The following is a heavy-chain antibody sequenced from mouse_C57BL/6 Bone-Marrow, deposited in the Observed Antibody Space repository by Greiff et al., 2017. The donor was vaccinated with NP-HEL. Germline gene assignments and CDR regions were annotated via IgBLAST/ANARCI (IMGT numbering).Heavy chain of an antibody. CDR3: AASSYSNYGYYFDY. J-gene: IGHJ2*01. V-gene: IGHV1-18*01. D-gene: IGHD2-5*01. CDR1: GYTFTDYN. CDR2: INPNNGGT. Sequence: VQLQQSGPELVKPGASVKIPCKASGYTFTDYNMDWVKQSHGKSLEWIGDINPNNGGTIYNQKFKGKATLTVDKSSSTAYMELRSLTSEDTAVYYCAASSYSNYGYYFDYWGQGTTLTVSS.